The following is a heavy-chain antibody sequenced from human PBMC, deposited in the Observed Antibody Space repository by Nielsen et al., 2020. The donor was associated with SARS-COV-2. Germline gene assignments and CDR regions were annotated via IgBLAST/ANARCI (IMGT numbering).Heavy chain of an antibody. CDR2: IKQDGSEK. V-gene: IGHV3-7*01. CDR3: ARFGVEASNPYYYGMDV. D-gene: IGHD3-16*01. J-gene: IGHJ6*02. CDR1: GFTFSSYW. Sequence: GESLKISCAASGFTFSSYWMSWVRQAPGKGLEWVANIKQDGSEKYYVDSVKGRFTISRDNAKNSLYLQMNSLRAEDTAVYYCARFGVEASNPYYYGMDVWGQGTTVTVSS.